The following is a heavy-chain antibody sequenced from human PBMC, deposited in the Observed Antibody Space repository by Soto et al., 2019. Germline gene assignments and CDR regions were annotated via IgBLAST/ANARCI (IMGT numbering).Heavy chain of an antibody. J-gene: IGHJ5*02. CDR3: ARGLVGWFSDWFDP. D-gene: IGHD3-10*01. CDR1: GGSFSGYY. CDR2: INHSGST. Sequence: SETLSLTCAVYGGSFSGYYWSWIRQPPGKGLEWIGEINHSGSTNYNPSLKGRVTISVDTSKNQFSLKLSSVTAADTAVYYCARGLVGWFSDWFDPWGQGTLVTVSS. V-gene: IGHV4-34*01.